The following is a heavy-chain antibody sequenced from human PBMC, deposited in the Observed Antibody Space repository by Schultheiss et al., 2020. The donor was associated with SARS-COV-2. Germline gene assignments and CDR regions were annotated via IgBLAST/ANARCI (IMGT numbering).Heavy chain of an antibody. CDR3: ARETYYFNIISWTDAFDI. CDR1: GGSISSGDYY. CDR2: IYYSGST. V-gene: IGHV4-61*08. Sequence: SQTLSLTCTVSGGSISSGDYYWSWVRQPPGKGLDWIGHIYYSGSTNYNPSLKSRVTMSVDTSKNQFSLKLNSVTAADTAVYYCARETYYFNIISWTDAFDIWGQGTVVTVSS. D-gene: IGHD2/OR15-2a*01. J-gene: IGHJ3*02.